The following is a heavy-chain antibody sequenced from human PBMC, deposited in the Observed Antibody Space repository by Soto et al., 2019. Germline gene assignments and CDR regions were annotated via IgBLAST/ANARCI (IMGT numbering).Heavy chain of an antibody. CDR2: MNPNTGNT. V-gene: IGHV1-8*01. D-gene: IGHD2-21*01. CDR1: EDTFTHYD. CDR3: VRRVASGHRSWFDT. Sequence: QVELVQSGAEVKKPGASVKVSCQASEDTFTHYDINWVRQATGQGLEWMGLMNPNTGNTDYALKFQGRVTMTRDTSTRTVYMELSSLRSDDTAVYYCVRRVASGHRSWFDTWGQGTLVTVSS. J-gene: IGHJ5*02.